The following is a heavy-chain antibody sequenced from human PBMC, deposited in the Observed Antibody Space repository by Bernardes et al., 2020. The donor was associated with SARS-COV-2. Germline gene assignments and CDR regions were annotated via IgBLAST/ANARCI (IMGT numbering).Heavy chain of an antibody. J-gene: IGHJ4*02. D-gene: IGHD4-17*01. Sequence: VGSLRLSCAASGYSFSSYAMPWVRQAPGKGLEWVSVISGSAGSKYYADSLKGRFTISRDNSKNTLYLQMNSLRAEDTAVYYCARSRDYGDFGGILRRYYLGYWGTGTLVTVSS. V-gene: IGHV3-23*01. CDR3: ARSRDYGDFGGILRRYYLGY. CDR2: ISGSAGSK. CDR1: GYSFSSYA.